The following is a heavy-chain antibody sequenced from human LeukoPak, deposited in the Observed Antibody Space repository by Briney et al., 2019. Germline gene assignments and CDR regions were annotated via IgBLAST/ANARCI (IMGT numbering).Heavy chain of an antibody. CDR3: AKLMGSLDAWGSFRFSYDS. CDR2: ISGSGGRL. J-gene: IGHJ4*02. V-gene: IGHV3-23*01. D-gene: IGHD3-16*02. Sequence: GRSLSPSCAVSGFTSSSYATGWVRLAPGKGLDWVSTISGSGGRLYYADSVRGRFTISRDNSKNTLYLQMNSMRAEDTAVYYCAKLMGSLDAWGSFRFSYDSWGQGNVVIVTS. CDR1: GFTSSSYA.